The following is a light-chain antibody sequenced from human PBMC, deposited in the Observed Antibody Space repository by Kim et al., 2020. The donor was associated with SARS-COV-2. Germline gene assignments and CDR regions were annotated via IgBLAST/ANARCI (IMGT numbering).Light chain of an antibody. J-gene: IGLJ2*01. V-gene: IGLV3-21*04. CDR3: QVCDSGVV. Sequence: SYELTQPPSVSVAPGKTARITCGGNNIGSKSVHWYQQKPGQAPVLVIYYDSDRSSGIPERFSGSNSGNTATLTISRVEAGDEADYYCQVCDSGVVFGGGTQLTVL. CDR1: NIGSKS. CDR2: YDS.